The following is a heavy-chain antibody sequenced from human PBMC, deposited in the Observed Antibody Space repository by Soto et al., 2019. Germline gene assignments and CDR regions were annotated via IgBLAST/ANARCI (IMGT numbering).Heavy chain of an antibody. Sequence: VELVQSGSEVKKPGSSVKVSCKTSGGPFTSLYVNWVRQAPGQGLEWMGDIIPIFERTNYAQKFQGRVTITADMATTTAYMELGSLRSDDTAVYFCAVGLSGSYYQNGMDVWGLGTTVIVS. J-gene: IGHJ6*02. CDR2: IIPIFERT. CDR3: AVGLSGSYYQNGMDV. D-gene: IGHD1-26*01. CDR1: GGPFTSLY. V-gene: IGHV1-69*06.